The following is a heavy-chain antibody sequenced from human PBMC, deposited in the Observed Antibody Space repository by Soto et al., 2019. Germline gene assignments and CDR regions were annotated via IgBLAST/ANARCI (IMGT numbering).Heavy chain of an antibody. V-gene: IGHV3-30-3*01. CDR1: ALTFSRYA. CDR3: ARDPVNYYGSWTYGMDV. CDR2: ISYDGSNK. J-gene: IGHJ6*02. D-gene: IGHD3-10*01. Sequence: QVQLVESGGGVVQPGRSLRLSCAASALTFSRYAMHWVRQAPGKGLEWVTVISYDGSNKYYADSVKGRFTISRDNSKNKLYLQMNSLRAEDTAVYYCARDPVNYYGSWTYGMDVWGQGTTVTVSS.